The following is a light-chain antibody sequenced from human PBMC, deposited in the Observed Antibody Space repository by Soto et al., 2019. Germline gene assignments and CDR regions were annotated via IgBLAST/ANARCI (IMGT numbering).Light chain of an antibody. CDR1: QSVSSSY. CDR2: DAS. V-gene: IGKV3D-20*02. J-gene: IGKJ5*01. Sequence: EIAFTQSPGTLSLSPGERATLSCRASQSVSSSYLAWYQQMPGQDPRLLIYDASTRATGIPDRFSGSGSGTDFTLTISRLEPEDFAVYYCQQRSSAITFGQGTRLEIK. CDR3: QQRSSAIT.